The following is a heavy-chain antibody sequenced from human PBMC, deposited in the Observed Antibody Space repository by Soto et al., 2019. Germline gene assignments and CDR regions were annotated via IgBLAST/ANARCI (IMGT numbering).Heavy chain of an antibody. D-gene: IGHD3-10*01. J-gene: IGHJ5*02. CDR2: IIGSGGST. CDR1: GFTFSSYA. V-gene: IGHV3-23*01. CDR3: AKSPYSTMVRGVTWFDP. Sequence: GGSLRLSCAASGFTFSSYAMSWVRQSPGKGLEWVSAIIGSGGSTYYADSVKGRFTISRDNSKNTLYLQMNSLRAEDTAVYYCAKSPYSTMVRGVTWFDPWGQGTLVTVSS.